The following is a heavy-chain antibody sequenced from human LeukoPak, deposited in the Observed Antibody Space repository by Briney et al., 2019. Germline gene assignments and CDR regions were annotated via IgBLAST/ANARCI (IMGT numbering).Heavy chain of an antibody. Sequence: ASVKVSCKASGYTFTSYGISWVRQAPRQGHERMGWISAYNGNTNYAQKLQGRVTMTTATSTSTAYMELRSLRSDDTAVYYCALSGSYAPFDYWGQGTLVTVSS. CDR1: GYTFTSYG. J-gene: IGHJ4*02. D-gene: IGHD1-26*01. V-gene: IGHV1-18*01. CDR3: ALSGSYAPFDY. CDR2: ISAYNGNT.